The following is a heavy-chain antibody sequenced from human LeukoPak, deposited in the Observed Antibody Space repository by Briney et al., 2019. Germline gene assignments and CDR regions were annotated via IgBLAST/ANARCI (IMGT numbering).Heavy chain of an antibody. Sequence: PGGSLRLSCAASGFTLSSYTMDWVRQAPGKGLEGVSGILSGGTTDYADSVKGRFTISRDTSKNTLFLQMNSLRAEDTAVYYCAKGGKYCRSSSCYDHKWFDPCGQGTLVTVSS. CDR3: AKGGKYCRSSSCYDHKWFDP. V-gene: IGHV3-23*01. CDR2: ILSGGTT. D-gene: IGHD2-2*01. J-gene: IGHJ5*02. CDR1: GFTLSSYT.